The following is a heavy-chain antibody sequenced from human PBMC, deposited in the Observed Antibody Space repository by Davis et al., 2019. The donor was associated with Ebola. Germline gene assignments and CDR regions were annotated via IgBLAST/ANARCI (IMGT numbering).Heavy chain of an antibody. J-gene: IGHJ6*02. Sequence: AASVKVSCKASGYTFTSYDVNWVRQASGQGLEWMGWISTYNGNTNFAQKLQGRVTMTTDTSTSSAYMELRSLRSDDTAVYYCARMAAAGTKLDVWGQGTTVTVSS. CDR3: ARMAAAGTKLDV. V-gene: IGHV1-18*01. D-gene: IGHD6-13*01. CDR1: GYTFTSYD. CDR2: ISTYNGNT.